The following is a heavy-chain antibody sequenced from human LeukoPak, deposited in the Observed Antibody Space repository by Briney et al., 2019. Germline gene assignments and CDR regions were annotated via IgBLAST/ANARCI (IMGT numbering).Heavy chain of an antibody. V-gene: IGHV3-23*01. J-gene: IGHJ5*02. CDR2: ISGSGGTT. Sequence: GGSLRLSCAASGFTFSSYAMNWVRQAPGKGLEWVSTISGSGGTTYYADSVKGRFTISRDNSKNTLYLQMNSLRAEDTAVYYCAKDRIRNWFDPWGRGTLVTVSS. CDR3: AKDRIRNWFDP. D-gene: IGHD2/OR15-2a*01. CDR1: GFTFSSYA.